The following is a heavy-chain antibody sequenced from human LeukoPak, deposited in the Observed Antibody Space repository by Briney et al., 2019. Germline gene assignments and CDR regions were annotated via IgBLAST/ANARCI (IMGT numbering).Heavy chain of an antibody. V-gene: IGHV4-4*09. Sequence: SETLSLTCTVSGGSISSYYWCWSWRPPGKELGGIGYIYISGSTNYNPSLNSRVTISVDTSKNQFSLKLSSVTAADTAVYYCARPADDDFWSGYAYWGQGTLVTVSS. CDR1: GGSISSYY. CDR2: IYISGST. J-gene: IGHJ4*02. D-gene: IGHD3-3*01. CDR3: ARPADDDFWSGYAY.